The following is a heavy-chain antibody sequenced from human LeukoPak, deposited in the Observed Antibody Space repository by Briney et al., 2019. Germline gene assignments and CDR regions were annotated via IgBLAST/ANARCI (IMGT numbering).Heavy chain of an antibody. V-gene: IGHV3-30*18. CDR3: AKGGYCSGGSCRGNWFDP. CDR1: GFTFSSYG. CDR2: ISYDGSNK. J-gene: IGHJ5*02. Sequence: GRSLRLSCAASGFTFSSYGMRWVRQAPGKGLEWVAVISYDGSNKYYADSVKGRFTISRDSSKNTLYLQMNSLRAEDTAVYYCAKGGYCSGGSCRGNWFDPWGQGTLVTVSS. D-gene: IGHD2-15*01.